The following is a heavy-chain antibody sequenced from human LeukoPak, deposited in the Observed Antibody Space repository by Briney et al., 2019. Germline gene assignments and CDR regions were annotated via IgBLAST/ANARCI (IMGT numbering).Heavy chain of an antibody. CDR2: IYYSGST. D-gene: IGHD2-2*01. CDR3: ARGGRYCSSTSCYVDWFDP. J-gene: IGHJ5*02. CDR1: GGSISSYY. Sequence: PSETLSLTCTVSGGSISSYYWSWIRQPPGKGLEWIGYIYYSGSTNYNPSLKSRVTISVDTSKNQFSLKLSSVTAADTAVYYCARGGRYCSSTSCYVDWFDPWGQGTLVTVSS. V-gene: IGHV4-59*01.